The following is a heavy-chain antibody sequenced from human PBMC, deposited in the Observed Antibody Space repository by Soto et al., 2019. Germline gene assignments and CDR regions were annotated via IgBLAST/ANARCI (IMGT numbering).Heavy chain of an antibody. Sequence: GGSLRLSCAASGFTFSSYSMTWVRQAPGKGLEWVSGISGSGGGTYYADSVKGRFTISRDNSKNTLYLQMNSLRAADTAVYYCARRIVATETFDYWGQGTLVTVSS. D-gene: IGHD5-12*01. J-gene: IGHJ4*02. CDR1: GFTFSSYS. V-gene: IGHV3-23*01. CDR3: ARRIVATETFDY. CDR2: ISGSGGGT.